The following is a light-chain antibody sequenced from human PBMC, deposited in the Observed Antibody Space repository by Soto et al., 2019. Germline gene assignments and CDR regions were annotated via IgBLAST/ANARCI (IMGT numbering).Light chain of an antibody. CDR3: AAWDDSLNGYV. J-gene: IGLJ1*01. Sequence: QSVLTQPPSASGTPGQRVTISCSGSSSSIGRNTVNWYQQLPGTAPKLLIYGNNQRPSGVPDRFSGSKSGTSGSLAISGIQSEDEADYYCAAWDDSLNGYVFGTGTKVTVL. V-gene: IGLV1-44*01. CDR2: GNN. CDR1: SSSIGRNT.